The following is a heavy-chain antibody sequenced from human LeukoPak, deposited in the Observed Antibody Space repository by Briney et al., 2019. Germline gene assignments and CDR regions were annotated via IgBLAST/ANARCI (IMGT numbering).Heavy chain of an antibody. CDR3: ARTTRVTPDGRAEYFED. CDR2: IYYSGIT. V-gene: IGHV4-59*01. CDR1: GGSITSYY. J-gene: IGHJ1*01. D-gene: IGHD4-11*01. Sequence: SETLSLTCTVSGGSITSYYWSWTRQPPGKGLEWIGYIYYSGITNYNPSLKSRVTISVDTSKNQFSLRLSSVTAADTAVYYCARTTRVTPDGRAEYFEDWGQGTLVIVSS.